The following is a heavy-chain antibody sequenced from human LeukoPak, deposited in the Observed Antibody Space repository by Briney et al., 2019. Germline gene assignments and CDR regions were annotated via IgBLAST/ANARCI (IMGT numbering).Heavy chain of an antibody. J-gene: IGHJ4*02. CDR1: GYSFTTFW. CDR2: IYPGDSDT. D-gene: IGHD6-13*01. Sequence: GESLKISCKGSGYSFTTFWIGWVRQMPGKGLEWMGIIYPGDSDTRYSPSFQGQVTISADESISTAYLQWSSLRAADSAMYYCAIQPGIPSSWGQGTLVTVS. V-gene: IGHV5-51*01. CDR3: AIQPGIPSS.